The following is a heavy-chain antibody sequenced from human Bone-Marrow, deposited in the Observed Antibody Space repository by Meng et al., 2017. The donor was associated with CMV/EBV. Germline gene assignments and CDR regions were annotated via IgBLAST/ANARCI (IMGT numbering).Heavy chain of an antibody. Sequence: ASVKVSCKASGYTFVGYHVHWVRQAPGQGLEWMGWSNPKTAATHYAQKFQGRVTMTTDTSISTAYMDLSRLRSDDTAVYFCARLLHVPYYDSSGYYDYWGQGTLVTVSS. V-gene: IGHV1-2*02. D-gene: IGHD3-22*01. CDR1: GYTFVGYH. CDR2: SNPKTAAT. J-gene: IGHJ4*02. CDR3: ARLLHVPYYDSSGYYDY.